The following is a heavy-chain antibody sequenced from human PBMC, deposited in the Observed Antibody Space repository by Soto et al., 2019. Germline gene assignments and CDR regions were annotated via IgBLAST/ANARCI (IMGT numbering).Heavy chain of an antibody. J-gene: IGHJ4*02. V-gene: IGHV3-23*01. CDR3: AKVSRNSGGNFY. D-gene: IGHD2-15*01. CDR2: TSTGGSST. Sequence: GGSLRLSCAASGFTFSNYAMSWVRQAPGKGLEWVSTTSTGGSSTYYADSVKGRFTISRDNSKNTLYLQMNSLRAEDTAVYYCAKVSRNSGGNFYFGLGTLVTASS. CDR1: GFTFSNYA.